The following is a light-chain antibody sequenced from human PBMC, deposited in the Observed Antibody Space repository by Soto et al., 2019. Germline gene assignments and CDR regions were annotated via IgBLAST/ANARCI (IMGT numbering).Light chain of an antibody. CDR3: QQYNTYPYT. CDR1: QSISSW. CDR2: KAS. Sequence: DIQMTQSPSTLSASVGDRVTITCRASQSISSWLAWYQQKPGKAPKILIYKASSLESGVPPRFSGSGSGPAFPLTISSLQPDDFATYYCQQYNTYPYTFGQGTKLEIK. V-gene: IGKV1-5*03. J-gene: IGKJ2*01.